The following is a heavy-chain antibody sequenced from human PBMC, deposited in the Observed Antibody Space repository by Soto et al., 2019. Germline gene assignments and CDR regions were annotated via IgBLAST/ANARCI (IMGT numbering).Heavy chain of an antibody. CDR2: IYHSGST. D-gene: IGHD3-10*01. J-gene: IGHJ4*02. CDR3: ARSNGELLYSRYFDY. V-gene: IGHV4-4*02. CDR1: GGSISSSNW. Sequence: QVQLQESGPGLVKPSGTLSLTCAVSGGSISSSNWWRWVRQPPGKGLEWIGEIYHSGSTNYNPSLKSRVTLSVDKSKNQLYLKMSSVTASDTAVYYCARSNGELLYSRYFDYWGQGTLVTVSS.